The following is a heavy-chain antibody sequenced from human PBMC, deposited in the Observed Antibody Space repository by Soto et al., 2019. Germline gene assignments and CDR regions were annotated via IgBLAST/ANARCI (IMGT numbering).Heavy chain of an antibody. CDR1: GGSFSGYY. CDR3: ARGRITMVRGVTDAFDI. J-gene: IGHJ3*02. V-gene: IGHV4-34*01. CDR2: INHSGST. D-gene: IGHD3-10*01. Sequence: QVQLQQWGAGLLKPSETLSLTCAVYGGSFSGYYWSWIRQPPGKGLEWIGEINHSGSTNYNPSLKSRVTISVDTSKNQFSLKLSSVTAADTAVYYCARGRITMVRGVTDAFDIWGQGTMVTVSS.